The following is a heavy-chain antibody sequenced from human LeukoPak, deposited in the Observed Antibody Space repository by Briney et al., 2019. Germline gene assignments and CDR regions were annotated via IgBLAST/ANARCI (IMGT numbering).Heavy chain of an antibody. Sequence: GGSLRLSCAASGFTFSSYSIHWVRQAPGKGLEWVAVISYVGDDQFYAESVKGRFTISRDNSKKTVFLQMNSLRGEDTAVYYCAKDRSSGPHYYYGMDVWGQGTTVTVSS. V-gene: IGHV3-30*18. CDR3: AKDRSSGPHYYYGMDV. D-gene: IGHD6-25*01. CDR1: GFTFSSYS. J-gene: IGHJ6*02. CDR2: ISYVGDDQ.